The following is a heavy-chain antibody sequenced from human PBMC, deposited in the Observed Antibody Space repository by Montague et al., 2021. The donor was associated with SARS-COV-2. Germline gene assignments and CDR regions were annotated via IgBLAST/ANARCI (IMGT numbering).Heavy chain of an antibody. Sequence: SETLSLTCTASGGSISSSSYYWGWIRQPPGKGLEWIGSIYYSGSTYYNPSLKSRVTISVDTSKNQFSLKLSSVTAADTAVYYCARQGDQLLLEYWFDPWGQGTLVTVSS. D-gene: IGHD2-2*01. CDR3: ARQGDQLLLEYWFDP. CDR1: GGSISSSSYY. J-gene: IGHJ5*02. V-gene: IGHV4-39*01. CDR2: IYYSGST.